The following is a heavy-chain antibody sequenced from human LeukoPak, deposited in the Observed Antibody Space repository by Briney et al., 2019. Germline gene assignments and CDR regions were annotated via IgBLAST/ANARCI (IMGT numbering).Heavy chain of an antibody. CDR1: GYTFTGYY. V-gene: IGHV1-2*02. CDR2: INPNSGGT. J-gene: IGHJ5*02. Sequence: ASVKVSCKASGYTFTGYYMHWVRQAPGQGLEWMGWINPNSGGTNYAQKFQGRVTMTRDTSISTAYMELSRLRSDDTAVYYCARGSSSSGAVNWFDPWGQGTLVTVSS. CDR3: ARGSSSSGAVNWFDP. D-gene: IGHD6-6*01.